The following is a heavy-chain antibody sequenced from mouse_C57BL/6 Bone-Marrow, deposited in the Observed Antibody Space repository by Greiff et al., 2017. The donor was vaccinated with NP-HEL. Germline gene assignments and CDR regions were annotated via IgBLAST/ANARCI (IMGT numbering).Heavy chain of an antibody. V-gene: IGHV2-6-1*01. Sequence: VQLQESGPGLVAPSQSLSITCTVSGFSLTSYGVHWVRQPPGKGLEWLVVIWSDGSTTYNSALKSRLSISKDNSKSQVFLKMNSLQTDDTAMYYCARHGGYGNYNYFDYWGQGTTLTVSS. J-gene: IGHJ2*01. D-gene: IGHD2-1*01. CDR3: ARHGGYGNYNYFDY. CDR2: IWSDGST. CDR1: GFSLTSYG.